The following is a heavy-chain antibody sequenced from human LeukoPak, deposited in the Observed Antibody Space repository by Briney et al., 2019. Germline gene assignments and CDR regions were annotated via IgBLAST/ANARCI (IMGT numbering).Heavy chain of an antibody. CDR1: GDSISSGLYY. Sequence: SQTLSPTCTVSGDSISSGLYYWIWIRQPAGKGLEWIGRINSSGNTNYKPSLKSRVTISVDTSKSQFSLRLSSVTAADTAMYYCARAAGVIVGATIDYWGQGTLVTVSS. CDR3: ARAAGVIVGATIDY. CDR2: INSSGNT. D-gene: IGHD1-26*01. J-gene: IGHJ4*02. V-gene: IGHV4-61*02.